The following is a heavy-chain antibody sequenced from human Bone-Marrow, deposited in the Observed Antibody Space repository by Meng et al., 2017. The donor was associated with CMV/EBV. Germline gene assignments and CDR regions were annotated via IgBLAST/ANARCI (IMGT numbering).Heavy chain of an antibody. CDR1: SY. V-gene: IGHV4-34*01. J-gene: IGHJ5*02. CDR2: INTTRRS. Sequence: SYWNWIRQSHRTGLEWIGEINTTRRSNYNPSLKSLVPLSLSSSNLPFSLKLTSVTAADTAVYYCARGRWSPRVVVVSVTTLGGWFDPWGQGTLVTVSS. CDR3: ARGRWSPRVVVVSVTTLGGWFDP. D-gene: IGHD2-15*01.